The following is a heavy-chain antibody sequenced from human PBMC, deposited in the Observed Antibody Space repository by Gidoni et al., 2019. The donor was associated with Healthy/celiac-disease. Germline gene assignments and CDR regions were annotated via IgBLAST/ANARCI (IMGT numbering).Heavy chain of an antibody. J-gene: IGHJ4*02. CDR2: IKSKTDGGTT. CDR1: GFPFSNAW. CDR3: TTDKISSGCFDY. Sequence: EVQLVESGGGLVKPGGSLSLSCAASGFPFSNAWMSWVRQAPGKGLEWVGRIKSKTDGGTTDYAAPVKGRFTISRDDSKNTLYLQMNSLKTEDTAVYYCTTDKISSGCFDYWGQGTLVTVSS. V-gene: IGHV3-15*01. D-gene: IGHD6-19*01.